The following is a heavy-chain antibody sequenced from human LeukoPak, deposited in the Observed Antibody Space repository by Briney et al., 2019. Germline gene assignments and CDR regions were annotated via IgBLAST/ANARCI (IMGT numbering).Heavy chain of an antibody. D-gene: IGHD6-6*01. CDR2: ISGSGGST. CDR1: GFTFGDYA. Sequence: GGSLRLSCTASGFTFGDYAMTWVRQAPGKGLEWVSAISGSGGSTYYADSVKGRFIISRDNSKNTLYLQMNSLSAADTGIYYCAKGFVEPRPHYFDYWGQGTLVTVSS. V-gene: IGHV3-23*01. CDR3: AKGFVEPRPHYFDY. J-gene: IGHJ4*02.